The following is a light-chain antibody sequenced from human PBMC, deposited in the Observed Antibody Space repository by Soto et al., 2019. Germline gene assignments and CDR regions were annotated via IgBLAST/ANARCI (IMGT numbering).Light chain of an antibody. CDR2: DVS. V-gene: IGLV2-14*01. Sequence: QSVLTQPASVSGSPGQSITISCTGTSSDVGGYDFVSWYQQHPGKAPKVMIYDVSNRPSGVSNHFSGSKSGNTASLTISRLQAEDEADYYCCSYTSSDTYVFGTGTKVTVL. CDR1: SSDVGGYDF. J-gene: IGLJ1*01. CDR3: CSYTSSDTYV.